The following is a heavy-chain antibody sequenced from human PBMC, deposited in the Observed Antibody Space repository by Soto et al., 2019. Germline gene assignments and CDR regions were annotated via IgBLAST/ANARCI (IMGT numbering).Heavy chain of an antibody. V-gene: IGHV1-69*02. Sequence: QVQLVQSGAEVKKPGSSVKVSCAASEGTFDTYTINWVRQAPGLGPEWMGRIIPMVGMADYVQKFQGRVTLFAEKSTCTAYIVLSSLRSEDTAVYYCATNYGSGSTHFDYWGQGTLVTVSS. D-gene: IGHD3-10*01. CDR2: IIPMVGMA. CDR1: EGTFDTYT. CDR3: ATNYGSGSTHFDY. J-gene: IGHJ4*02.